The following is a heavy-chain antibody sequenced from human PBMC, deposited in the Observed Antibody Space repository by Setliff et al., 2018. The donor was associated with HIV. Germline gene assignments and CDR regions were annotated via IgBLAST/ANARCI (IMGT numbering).Heavy chain of an antibody. D-gene: IGHD6-19*01. CDR1: GAPIRSDRMY. Sequence: PSETLSLTCSVSGAPIRSDRMYWSWIRRPPGQRLEWIGFISFAGHINYNPSLSSRVTVSRDTSRNQFSMTLTSVTAADTAVYYCARSFGWGAFNVWGQGTVVTVSS. V-gene: IGHV4-61*01. CDR3: ARSFGWGAFNV. J-gene: IGHJ3*01. CDR2: ISFAGHI.